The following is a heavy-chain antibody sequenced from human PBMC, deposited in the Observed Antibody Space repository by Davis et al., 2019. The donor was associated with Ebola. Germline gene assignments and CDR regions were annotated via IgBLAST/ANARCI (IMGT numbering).Heavy chain of an antibody. J-gene: IGHJ4*02. Sequence: GESLKISCAASGFTFSSYSMNWARQAPGKGLEWVSYISSSSSTIYYAHSVKGRFTISRDNAKNSLYLQMNSLRDEETAVYYCARGGYDWGQGTLVTVSS. CDR3: ARGGYD. CDR1: GFTFSSYS. D-gene: IGHD3-3*01. V-gene: IGHV3-48*02. CDR2: ISSSSSTI.